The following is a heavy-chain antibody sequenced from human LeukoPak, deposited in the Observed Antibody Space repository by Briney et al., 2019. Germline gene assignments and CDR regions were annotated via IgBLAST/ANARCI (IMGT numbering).Heavy chain of an antibody. CDR1: GYTFTSYG. CDR2: ISAYNGNT. D-gene: IGHD3-3*01. J-gene: IGHJ5*02. Sequence: GASVKVSCKASGYTFTSYGISWVRQAPGQGLEWMGWISAYNGNTNYAQKLQRRVTMTTDTSTSTAYMELRSLRSDDTAVYYCARDTNAGYDFWSGYYNEQNWFDPSRQGTLVTVSS. V-gene: IGHV1-18*01. CDR3: ARDTNAGYDFWSGYYNEQNWFDP.